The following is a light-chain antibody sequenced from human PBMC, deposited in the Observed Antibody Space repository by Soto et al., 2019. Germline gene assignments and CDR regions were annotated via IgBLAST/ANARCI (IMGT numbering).Light chain of an antibody. V-gene: IGKV3D-7*01. Sequence: EIVMTQSPATLSVSPGEIATLSCMASQTVSRMYLSWFQQKPGQAPRLLIYGTSTRATGIPVRFSGSGSGTDFTLTISSLQPEDFAVYFCHKDFNLPWTCGQGTTGAIK. J-gene: IGKJ1*01. CDR2: GTS. CDR1: QTVSRMY. CDR3: HKDFNLPWT.